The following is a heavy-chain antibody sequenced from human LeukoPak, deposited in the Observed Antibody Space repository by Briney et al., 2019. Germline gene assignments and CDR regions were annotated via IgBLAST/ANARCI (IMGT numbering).Heavy chain of an antibody. J-gene: IGHJ3*02. Sequence: PGGSLRLSCAASGFTVRTNYMSWVRQAPGKGLEWVSVIYSGDSTYYADSVKGRFIISRDNSKNTVYLQMNSLRAEDTAVYYCARGGIVEAFDIWGQGTMVTVSS. CDR1: GFTVRTNY. CDR3: ARGGIVEAFDI. D-gene: IGHD1-26*01. CDR2: IYSGDST. V-gene: IGHV3-66*01.